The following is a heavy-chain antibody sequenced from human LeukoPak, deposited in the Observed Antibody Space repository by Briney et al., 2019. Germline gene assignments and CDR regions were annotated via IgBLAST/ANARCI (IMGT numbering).Heavy chain of an antibody. D-gene: IGHD5-18*01. V-gene: IGHV4-31*03. J-gene: IGHJ4*02. CDR3: ARRGDDTAMVPFDY. CDR1: GGSISSGGYY. Sequence: SETLSLTCTVSGGSISSGGYYWSWIRQHPGKGLEWIGYIYFSGSTYYNPSLKSRVTISVDTSKNQFSLKLSSVTAADTAVYYCARRGDDTAMVPFDYWGQGTLVTVSS. CDR2: IYFSGST.